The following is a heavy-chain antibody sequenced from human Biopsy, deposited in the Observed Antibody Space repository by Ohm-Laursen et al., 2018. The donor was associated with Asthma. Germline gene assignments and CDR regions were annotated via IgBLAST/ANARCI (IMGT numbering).Heavy chain of an antibody. CDR3: ARDAWELQKPYAYYFDY. CDR1: GFTSSSYA. J-gene: IGHJ4*02. V-gene: IGHV3-30-3*01. Sequence: SLRLSCSASGFTSSSYAMHWVRQAPGKGLEWVAVISYDGSNKYYADSVKGRFTISRDNSKNTLYLQMNSLRAEDTAVYYCARDAWELQKPYAYYFDYWGQGTLVTVSS. D-gene: IGHD1-26*01. CDR2: ISYDGSNK.